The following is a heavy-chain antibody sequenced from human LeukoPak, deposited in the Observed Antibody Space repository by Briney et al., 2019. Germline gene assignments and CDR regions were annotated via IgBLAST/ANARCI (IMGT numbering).Heavy chain of an antibody. J-gene: IGHJ4*02. CDR2: IYHSGST. D-gene: IGHD1-26*01. V-gene: IGHV4-4*02. CDR3: ARDSPNSGSYYGFDY. Sequence: SETLSLTCAVSGGSISSSNWWSWVRQPPGKGLEGIGEIYHSGSTNYNPSLKSRVTISVDKSKNQFSLKLSSVTAADTAVYYCARDSPNSGSYYGFDYWGQGTLVTVSS. CDR1: GGSISSSNW.